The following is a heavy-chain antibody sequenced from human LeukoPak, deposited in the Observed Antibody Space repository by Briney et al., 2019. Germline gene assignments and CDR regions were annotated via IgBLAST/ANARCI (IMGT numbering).Heavy chain of an antibody. V-gene: IGHV3-23*01. CDR2: ISYTGVST. D-gene: IGHD2-15*01. CDR3: AKSEGGRCLLPSDH. CDR1: GLTFGSYA. J-gene: IGHJ4*02. Sequence: GGSLRLSCAASGLTFGSYAMSWVRQAPGKGPEWVSCISYTGVSTFYADSVKGRFTISRDNSKNTMFLQMNSLRAEDTAIYYCAKSEGGRCLLPSDHWGQGTLVTVSS.